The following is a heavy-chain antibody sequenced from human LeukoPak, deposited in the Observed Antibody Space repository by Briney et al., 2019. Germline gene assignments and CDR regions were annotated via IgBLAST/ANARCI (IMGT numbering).Heavy chain of an antibody. J-gene: IGHJ4*02. CDR1: GFTVSSNY. Sequence: GGSLRLSCAASGFTVSSNYMSWVRQAPGKGLEWVSVIYSGGSTYYADSVRGRSTISRDNSKNTLYLQMNSLRAEDTAVYYCARDPGGNWGYWGQGTLVTVSS. D-gene: IGHD7-27*01. V-gene: IGHV3-66*01. CDR2: IYSGGST. CDR3: ARDPGGNWGY.